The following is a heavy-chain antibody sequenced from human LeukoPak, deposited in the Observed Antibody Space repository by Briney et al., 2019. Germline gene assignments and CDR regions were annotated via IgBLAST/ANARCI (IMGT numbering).Heavy chain of an antibody. J-gene: IGHJ4*02. CDR1: GFTFSSYW. CDR2: IKQDGSEK. D-gene: IGHD5-24*01. V-gene: IGHV3-7*01. CDR3: AGGRDVYRY. Sequence: GGSLRLSCAASGFTFSSYWMTWVRQAPGKGLEWVANIKQDGSEKYYVDTVKGRFTISRDNAKNSLYLQMNSLRAEDTAVYYCAGGRDVYRYWGQGTLVTVSS.